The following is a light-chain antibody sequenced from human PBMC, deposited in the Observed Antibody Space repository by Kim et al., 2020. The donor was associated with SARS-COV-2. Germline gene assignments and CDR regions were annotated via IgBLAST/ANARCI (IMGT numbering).Light chain of an antibody. Sequence: QSALTQPASVSGSPGQSITISCTGTSSDVGLYDYVSWYQQHPGKAPQVIIYDVSNRPSGVSNRFSGSKSGNTASPTISGLQAEDEADYFCSSYSTTSPFYVFGTGTKVTVL. CDR2: DVS. CDR1: SSDVGLYDY. V-gene: IGLV2-14*03. J-gene: IGLJ1*01. CDR3: SSYSTTSPFYV.